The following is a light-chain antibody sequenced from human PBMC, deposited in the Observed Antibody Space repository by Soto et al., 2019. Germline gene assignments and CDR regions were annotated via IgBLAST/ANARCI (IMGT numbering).Light chain of an antibody. CDR1: QSVLYSSNTKKY. Sequence: DIVMSQSPDSLSVSLGERATINCKSRQSVLYSSNTKKYLAWCHQRPEDPPKLLIYWASTRETGVPDRFSGSGSGTDFTLTITSLQAEDVAVYYCQQYESTPPTFGQGTKLEIK. CDR2: WAS. J-gene: IGKJ2*01. V-gene: IGKV4-1*01. CDR3: QQYESTPPT.